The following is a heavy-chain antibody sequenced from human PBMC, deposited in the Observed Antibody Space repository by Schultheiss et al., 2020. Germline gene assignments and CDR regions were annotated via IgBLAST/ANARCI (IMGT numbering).Heavy chain of an antibody. CDR3: AKDTSGYESRYYFDY. Sequence: GGSLRLSCAASGFTFSSYGMHWVRQAPGKGLEWVAVISYDGSNKYYADSVKGRFTISRDNSKNTLYLQMNSLRAEDTAVYYCAKDTSGYESRYYFDYWGQGTLVTGSS. J-gene: IGHJ4*02. CDR2: ISYDGSNK. V-gene: IGHV3-30*18. CDR1: GFTFSSYG. D-gene: IGHD5-12*01.